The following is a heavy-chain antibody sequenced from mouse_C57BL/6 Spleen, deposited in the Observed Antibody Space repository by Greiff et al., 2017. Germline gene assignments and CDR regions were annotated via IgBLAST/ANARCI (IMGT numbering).Heavy chain of an antibody. CDR2: ISSGSSTI. V-gene: IGHV5-17*01. CDR1: GFTFSDYG. D-gene: IGHD2-4*01. Sequence: DVHLVESGGGLVKPGGSLKLSCAASGFTFSDYGMHWVRQAPEKGLEWVAYISSGSSTIYYADTVKGRFTISRDNAKNTLFLQMTSLRSEDTAMYYCARPGLRQAMDYWGQGTSVTVSS. CDR3: ARPGLRQAMDY. J-gene: IGHJ4*01.